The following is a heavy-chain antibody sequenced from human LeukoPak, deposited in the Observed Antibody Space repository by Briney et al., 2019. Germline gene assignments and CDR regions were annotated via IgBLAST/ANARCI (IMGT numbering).Heavy chain of an antibody. CDR3: AKVRTGHYFDY. D-gene: IGHD1-1*01. CDR1: GFTVSSNC. J-gene: IGHJ4*02. Sequence: GGSLRLSCAASGFTVSSNCMSWVRQAPGKGLEWVSVIYSGGSTYYADSVKGRFTISRDNSKNTLYLQMNSLRAEDTAVYYCAKVRTGHYFDYWGRGTLVTVSS. CDR2: IYSGGST. V-gene: IGHV3-53*01.